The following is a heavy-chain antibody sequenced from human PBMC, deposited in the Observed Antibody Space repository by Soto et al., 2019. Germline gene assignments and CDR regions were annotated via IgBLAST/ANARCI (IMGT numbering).Heavy chain of an antibody. V-gene: IGHV4-34*01. CDR3: ARNGSYYDFWSGYYFGGGMDV. CDR1: GGSFSGYY. Sequence: SLTCAVYGGSFSGYYWSWIRQPPGKGLDWIGEINHSGITNYNPSLKSRVTISVDTSKNQFSLKLSSVTAADTAVYYCARNGSYYDFWSGYYFGGGMDVWGQGTTVTVSS. J-gene: IGHJ6*02. D-gene: IGHD3-3*01. CDR2: INHSGIT.